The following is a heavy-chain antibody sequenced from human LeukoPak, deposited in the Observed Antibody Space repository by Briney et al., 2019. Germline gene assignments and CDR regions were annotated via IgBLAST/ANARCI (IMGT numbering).Heavy chain of an antibody. Sequence: PSETLSLTCTVSGYSISLGYYWGWIRQPPGKGLEWIGSFYHTGSTYYNPSLKSRVTVSGDTSKNQFSLKLSSVTAADTAVYYCARGRSDFWSGYADYWGQGTLVTVSS. CDR1: GYSISLGYY. V-gene: IGHV4-38-2*02. D-gene: IGHD3-3*01. CDR3: ARGRSDFWSGYADY. CDR2: FYHTGST. J-gene: IGHJ4*02.